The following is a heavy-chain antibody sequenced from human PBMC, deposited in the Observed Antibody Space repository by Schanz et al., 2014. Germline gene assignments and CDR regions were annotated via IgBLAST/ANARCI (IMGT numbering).Heavy chain of an antibody. Sequence: QVQVEQSGPEVKKPGASVTVSCQASGYTFSFTSYNVHWVRQAPGQGLEWMGYINSSGGGTSYAQKYQDRLTKTRDASTSTVYMELSSLRSEDTAVYYCARDGVDAAAGGNYWGQGTLVTVSS. V-gene: IGHV1-46*03. CDR3: ARDGVDAAAGGNY. CDR2: INSSGGGT. D-gene: IGHD6-13*01. J-gene: IGHJ4*02. CDR1: GYTFSFTSYN.